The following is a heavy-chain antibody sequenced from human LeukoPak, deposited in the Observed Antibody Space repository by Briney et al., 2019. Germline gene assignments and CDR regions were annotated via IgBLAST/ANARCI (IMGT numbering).Heavy chain of an antibody. Sequence: SETLSLTCTVSGGSISSSSYYWGWIRQPPGKGLEWIGSIYYSGSTYYNPSLKSRVTISVDTSKNQFSLELSSVSAADTAVYYCARAQYGAFDYWGQGTLVTVSS. V-gene: IGHV4-39*07. J-gene: IGHJ4*02. CDR3: ARAQYGAFDY. D-gene: IGHD3-10*01. CDR1: GGSISSSSYY. CDR2: IYYSGST.